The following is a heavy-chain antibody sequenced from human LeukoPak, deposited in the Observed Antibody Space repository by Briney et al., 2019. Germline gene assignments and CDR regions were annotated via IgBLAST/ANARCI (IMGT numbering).Heavy chain of an antibody. V-gene: IGHV4-38-2*02. CDR2: INHSGST. D-gene: IGHD4-17*01. CDR3: ASTGGGVTVTPGWPAFDI. CDR1: GYSISSGYY. J-gene: IGHJ3*02. Sequence: KPSETLSLTCTVSGYSISSGYYWGWIRQPPGKGLEWIGEINHSGSTNYNPSLKSRVTISVDTSKNQFSLKLSSVTAADAAVYYCASTGGGVTVTPGWPAFDIWGQGTMVTVSS.